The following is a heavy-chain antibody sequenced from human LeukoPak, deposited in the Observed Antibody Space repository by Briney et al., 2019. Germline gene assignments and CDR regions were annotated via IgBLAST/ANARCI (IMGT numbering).Heavy chain of an antibody. J-gene: IGHJ4*02. CDR1: GFTFSSYA. Sequence: GGSLRLTCAASGFTFSSYAMSWVRQAPGKGLEWVGLIKSKAEGGTADFGAPVKGRFAISRDDSKNMLYLQMNSLKIEDTAVYYCATDLGSMYGLSYWGQGTLVTVSS. D-gene: IGHD2-8*01. CDR2: IKSKAEGGTA. CDR3: ATDLGSMYGLSY. V-gene: IGHV3-15*01.